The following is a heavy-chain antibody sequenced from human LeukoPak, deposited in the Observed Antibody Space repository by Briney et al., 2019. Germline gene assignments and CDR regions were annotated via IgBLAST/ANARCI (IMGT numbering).Heavy chain of an antibody. CDR2: IRSNGGDT. CDR1: GFTFSRYT. CDR3: ARGKSVYYYDNSGYFDS. J-gene: IGHJ4*02. Sequence: TGGSLRLSCAASGFTFSRYTMHWVRQAPGKGLEYVSGIRSNGGDTYYGGSVKGRFTISRDNSKNTMYLQMGSLRADDMAVYYCARGKSVYYYDNSGYFDSWGQGTLVTVSS. D-gene: IGHD3-22*01. V-gene: IGHV3-64*02.